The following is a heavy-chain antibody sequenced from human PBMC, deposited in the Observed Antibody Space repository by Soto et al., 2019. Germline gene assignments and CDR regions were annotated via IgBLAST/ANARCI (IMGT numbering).Heavy chain of an antibody. CDR1: GGSISSSDNY. Sequence: SETLSLTCSVSGGSISSSDNYWGWIRQPPGKGLEWIGTIYFAGNIYYNPSLKSRVTLSIDTSKNQFSLSLGFATAADTAVYYCARSGPGGYIDYWGQGTLVTVSS. CDR3: ARSGPGGYIDY. D-gene: IGHD3-22*01. J-gene: IGHJ4*02. CDR2: IYFAGNI. V-gene: IGHV4-39*01.